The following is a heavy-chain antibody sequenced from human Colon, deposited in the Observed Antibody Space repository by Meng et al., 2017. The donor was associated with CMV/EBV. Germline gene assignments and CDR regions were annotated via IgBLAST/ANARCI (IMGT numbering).Heavy chain of an antibody. CDR2: INDGGDST. CDR3: AKELSGWDASYYFAY. D-gene: IGHD6-19*01. Sequence: GGSLRLSCAASGFTFNRYAMSWVRQAPGKGLEWVSSINDGGDSTYYADSVKGRFTVSRDNSKDTLYLQMNSLRAEDTAVYYCAKELSGWDASYYFAYWGQGTLVTVSS. CDR1: GFTFNRYA. V-gene: IGHV3-23*01. J-gene: IGHJ4*02.